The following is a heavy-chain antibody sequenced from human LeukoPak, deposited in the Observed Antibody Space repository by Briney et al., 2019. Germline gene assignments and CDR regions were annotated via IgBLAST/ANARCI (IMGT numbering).Heavy chain of an antibody. V-gene: IGHV4-61*09. CDR3: ARDWTKGSWFDP. D-gene: IGHD3/OR15-3a*01. CDR1: GGSISSGDFY. CDR2: ISTSGST. J-gene: IGHJ5*02. Sequence: SETLSLTCTVSGGSISSGDFYWSWIRQPAGKGLEWIGHISTSGSTYYNPTLKSRVTISVDTSKNQFSLKLSSVTAADTAVYYCARDWTKGSWFDPWGQGTLVTVSS.